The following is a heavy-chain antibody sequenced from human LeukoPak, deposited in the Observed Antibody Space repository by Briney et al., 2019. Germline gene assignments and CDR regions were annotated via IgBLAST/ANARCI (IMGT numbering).Heavy chain of an antibody. Sequence: GGSLRLSCAASGFTFRSYSMNWVRQAPGKGLEWVSCISSSSTYIYYADSVKGRFTISRENAKNSLYLQMNSLRAEDTAVYYCAREVLTYSNHKFGLYMDVWAKGPRSPSP. CDR1: GFTFRSYS. D-gene: IGHD4-11*01. J-gene: IGHJ6*03. CDR3: AREVLTYSNHKFGLYMDV. CDR2: ISSSSTYI. V-gene: IGHV3-21*01.